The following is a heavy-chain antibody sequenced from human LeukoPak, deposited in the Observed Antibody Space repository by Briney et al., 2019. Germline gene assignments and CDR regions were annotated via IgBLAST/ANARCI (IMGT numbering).Heavy chain of an antibody. CDR3: TRGPQNDP. CDR2: MHPNSGET. J-gene: IGHJ5*02. Sequence: ASVRVSCKPSGYTFSTYEINWVRQAAGQGLEWMGWMHPNSGETDYAQKFQGRVTITRDTAINTVYMELSSLRSEDTAVYYFTRGPQNDPWGQGTLVTVSS. CDR1: GYTFSTYE. V-gene: IGHV1-8*01.